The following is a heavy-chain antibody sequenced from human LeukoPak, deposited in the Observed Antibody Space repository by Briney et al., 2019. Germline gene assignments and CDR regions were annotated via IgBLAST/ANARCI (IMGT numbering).Heavy chain of an antibody. CDR3: ARSDWGY. J-gene: IGHJ4*02. V-gene: IGHV3-48*01. D-gene: IGHD7-27*01. CDR1: GFTFSNYS. CDR2: ISSNIITK. Sequence: GGSLRLSCAASGFTFSNYSINWVRQAPGKGLEWVSFISSNIITKYYADSVKGRFTISRDNAKNSVYLQMNSLRVEDTAIYYCARSDWGYWGQGTLVTVSS.